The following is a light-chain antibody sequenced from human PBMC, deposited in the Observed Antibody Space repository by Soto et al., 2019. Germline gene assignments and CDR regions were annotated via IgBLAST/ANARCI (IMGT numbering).Light chain of an antibody. Sequence: EIVLTQSPATLSLSPGERATLSCRASQSISSYLAWYQQRPGQAPRLLISDASNRATGIPARFSGSGSGTDFSLTISSLEPEDFAIYYCQQRRNWPRTFGQGTKLELK. J-gene: IGKJ2*01. V-gene: IGKV3-11*01. CDR3: QQRRNWPRT. CDR2: DAS. CDR1: QSISSY.